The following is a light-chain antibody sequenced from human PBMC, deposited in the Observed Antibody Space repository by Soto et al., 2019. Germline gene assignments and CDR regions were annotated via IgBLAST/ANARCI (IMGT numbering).Light chain of an antibody. CDR3: QQYGSSPLT. CDR2: GAS. J-gene: IGKJ4*01. CDR1: QSVSSSY. Sequence: EIVLTQSPGTLSLSPGERATLSCRASQSVSSSYLAWYQQKPGQAPRLLIYGASSRANGIPDRFSGSGSGTDFTFTISRLELEDFAVYYCQQYGSSPLTFGGGNKVEIK. V-gene: IGKV3-20*01.